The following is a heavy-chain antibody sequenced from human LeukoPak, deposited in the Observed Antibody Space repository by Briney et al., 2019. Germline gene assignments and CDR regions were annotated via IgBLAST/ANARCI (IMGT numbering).Heavy chain of an antibody. V-gene: IGHV4-59*01. CDR1: GGSLTNYY. J-gene: IGHJ5*02. Sequence: SETLSLTCSVSGGSLTNYYWSWFRQPPGNRLEWIGYIYYTESANYNPSLKSRVTISVDTSKNQFSLKLSSVTAADTAVYYCARGERGLSSNAWGQGTLVTVSS. D-gene: IGHD4-11*01. CDR3: ARGERGLSSNA. CDR2: IYYTESA.